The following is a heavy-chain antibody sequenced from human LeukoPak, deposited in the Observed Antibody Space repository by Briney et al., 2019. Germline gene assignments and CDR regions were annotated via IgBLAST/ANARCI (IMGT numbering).Heavy chain of an antibody. CDR1: GFTFSSYG. CDR2: ISYDGSNK. V-gene: IGHV3-30*18. Sequence: PGGSLRLSCAASGFTFSSYGMHWVRQAPGKGLEWVAVISYDGSNKYYADSVKGRFTISRDNSKNTLYLQMNSPRAEDTAVYYCAKDHYGYCSSTSCRGSSSWALFDYWGQGTLVTVSS. CDR3: AKDHYGYCSSTSCRGSSSWALFDY. J-gene: IGHJ4*02. D-gene: IGHD2-2*01.